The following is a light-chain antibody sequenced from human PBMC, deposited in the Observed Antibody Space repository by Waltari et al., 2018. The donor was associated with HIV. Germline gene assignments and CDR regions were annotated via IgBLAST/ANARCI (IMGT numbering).Light chain of an antibody. V-gene: IGLV1-40*01. Sequence: QSVLTQPPSVSGAPGQRVTIPCTGSSSTIGAGYDVHWYQQLPGKAPKLLISGNNTRPSGVPDRFSGSKSGTSTSLAITGLQAEDEADYYCQSYDSSLSDLLFGGGTKLTVL. CDR2: GNN. CDR1: SSTIGAGYD. CDR3: QSYDSSLSDLL. J-gene: IGLJ3*02.